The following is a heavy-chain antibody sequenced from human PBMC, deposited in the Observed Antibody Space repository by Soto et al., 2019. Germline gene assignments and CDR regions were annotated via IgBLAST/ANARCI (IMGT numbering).Heavy chain of an antibody. J-gene: IGHJ6*02. Sequence: SVKVSCKASGGTFSSYAISWVRQAPGQGLEWMGGIIPIFDTANYAQKFQGRVTITADESTSTAYMELSSLRSEDTAVYYCARADCSSTSCYAADYYYYGMDVWGQGTTVTVSS. CDR2: IIPIFDTA. D-gene: IGHD2-2*01. CDR1: GGTFSSYA. V-gene: IGHV1-69*13. CDR3: ARADCSSTSCYAADYYYYGMDV.